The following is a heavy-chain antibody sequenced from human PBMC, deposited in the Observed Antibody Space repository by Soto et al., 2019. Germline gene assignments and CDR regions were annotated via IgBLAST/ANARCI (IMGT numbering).Heavy chain of an antibody. Sequence: GGSLRLSCAASGFTFSSYWMHWVRQAPGKGLVWVSRINSDGSSTSYADSVKGRFTISRDNAKNTLYLQMNSLRAEDTAVYYCARDLRYFDWSPPGGMDVWGQGTTVTVSS. CDR3: ARDLRYFDWSPPGGMDV. CDR1: GFTFSSYW. D-gene: IGHD3-9*01. V-gene: IGHV3-74*01. J-gene: IGHJ6*02. CDR2: INSDGSST.